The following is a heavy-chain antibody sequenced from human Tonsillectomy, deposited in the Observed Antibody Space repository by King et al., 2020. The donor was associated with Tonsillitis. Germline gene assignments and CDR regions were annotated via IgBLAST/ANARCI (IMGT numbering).Heavy chain of an antibody. Sequence: TLKESGPTLVKPTQTLTLTCTFSGFSLSTSGVGVGWIRQPPGKALEWLALIFWDEDKRYSPSLKSRLAITKDTSKNKVVLTMTNMDPVDTATYYCAHSRSTWAGYSYYYYFYVWGKGTTVTVSS. D-gene: IGHD1-14*01. V-gene: IGHV2-5*02. CDR3: AHSRSTWAGYSYYYYFYV. CDR2: IFWDEDK. J-gene: IGHJ6*03. CDR1: GFSLSTSGVG.